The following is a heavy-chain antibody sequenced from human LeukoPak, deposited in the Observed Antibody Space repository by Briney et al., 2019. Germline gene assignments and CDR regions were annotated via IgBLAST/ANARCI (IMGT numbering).Heavy chain of an antibody. CDR1: GYTFTSYD. Sequence: GASVKVSCKGSGYTFTSYDINGVRQATGRGREWVGWMNLNSGNTGYAQKFQGGVTITRNTPISTAYIELSSLRSEARAVYYFGRGASDWFDSWGRGTLATVSA. CDR2: MNLNSGNT. V-gene: IGHV1-8*03. CDR3: GRGASDWFDS. J-gene: IGHJ5*01.